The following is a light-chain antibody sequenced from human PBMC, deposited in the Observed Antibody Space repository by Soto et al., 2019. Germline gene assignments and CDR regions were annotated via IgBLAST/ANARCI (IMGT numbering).Light chain of an antibody. J-gene: IGKJ2*01. CDR1: QSISSY. CDR2: AAS. V-gene: IGKV1-39*01. CDR3: QQSYSTPMYT. Sequence: DIQMTQSPSSLSASVGDRVTITCRVSQSISSYLNWYQQKPGKAPKLLIYAASSLQSGVPSRFSGSGSGTDFTLTISSLQPEDFATYYCQQSYSTPMYTFGQGTKVDIK.